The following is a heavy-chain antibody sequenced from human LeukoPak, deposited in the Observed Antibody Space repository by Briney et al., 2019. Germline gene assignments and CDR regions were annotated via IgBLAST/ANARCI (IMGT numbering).Heavy chain of an antibody. V-gene: IGHV4-39*07. CDR1: GGSISSSSYY. D-gene: IGHD3-10*01. CDR3: ARGDGSGSYYFPPDY. CDR2: IYYSGST. Sequence: SETLSLTCTVSGGSISSSSYYWGWIRQPPGKGLEWIGSIYYSGSTYYNPSLKSRVTISVDTSKNQFSLKLSSVTAADTAVYYCARGDGSGSYYFPPDYWGQGTLVTVSS. J-gene: IGHJ4*02.